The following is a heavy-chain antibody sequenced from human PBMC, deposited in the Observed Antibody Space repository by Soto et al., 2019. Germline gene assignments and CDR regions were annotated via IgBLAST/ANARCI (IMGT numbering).Heavy chain of an antibody. V-gene: IGHV3-21*01. Sequence: GGSLRLSCATSGFSFSNYNMNWVRQAPGKGLEWVSSISSSSSYIYYADSVKGRFTISRDNAKKSLYLQMNSLRVEDTAVYYCATERGWYFDLWGRGALVTVSS. J-gene: IGHJ2*01. CDR2: ISSSSSYI. CDR1: GFSFSNYN. CDR3: ATERGWYFDL.